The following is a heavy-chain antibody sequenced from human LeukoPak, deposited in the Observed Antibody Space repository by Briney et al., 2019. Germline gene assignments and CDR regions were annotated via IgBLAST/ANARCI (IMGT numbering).Heavy chain of an antibody. CDR1: GYSTSSDYY. CDR2: IYHSGSA. Sequence: PSETLSLTCTVSGYSTSSDYYWAWIRQSPGKGLEWIGCIYHSGSAYYNPSLKSRVTISVDTSKNQFSLSLSSVSAADTAVYYCATQWGIPPTGRFDPWGQGTLVTVSS. D-gene: IGHD1-26*01. CDR3: ATQWGIPPTGRFDP. V-gene: IGHV4-38-2*02. J-gene: IGHJ5*02.